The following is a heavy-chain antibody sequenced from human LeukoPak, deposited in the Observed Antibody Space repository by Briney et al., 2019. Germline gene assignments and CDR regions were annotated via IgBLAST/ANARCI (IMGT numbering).Heavy chain of an antibody. CDR1: GFTFSSYS. Sequence: GGSLRLSCAASGFTFSSYSMNWVRQAPGKGLEWVSSISSSSSYIYYADSVKGRFTISRDNAKNSLYLQMNSLRAEDTAVYYCARYNYHSGSYSAFDSWGQGTLVTVSS. D-gene: IGHD3-10*01. V-gene: IGHV3-21*01. CDR3: ARYNYHSGSYSAFDS. CDR2: ISSSSSYI. J-gene: IGHJ4*02.